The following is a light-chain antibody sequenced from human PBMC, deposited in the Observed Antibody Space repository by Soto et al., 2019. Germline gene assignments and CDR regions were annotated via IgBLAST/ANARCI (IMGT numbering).Light chain of an antibody. CDR1: QSVSSN. V-gene: IGKV3-15*01. J-gene: IGKJ1*01. CDR3: QQYGTWPRT. CDR2: GAS. Sequence: EIVMTQSPATLSVSPGERATLSCRASQSVSSNLAWFQQKPGQAPRLLIFGASTRATGIPARFSGSGSATEFTLTISSLQSEDFAVYYCQQYGTWPRTFGQGTKVEIE.